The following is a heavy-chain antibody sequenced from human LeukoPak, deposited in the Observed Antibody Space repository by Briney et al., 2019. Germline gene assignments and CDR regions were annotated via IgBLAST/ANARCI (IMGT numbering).Heavy chain of an antibody. J-gene: IGHJ5*02. CDR3: ADMTTYYYDSSGYNNWFDH. D-gene: IGHD3-22*01. CDR1: GGTFISYA. CDR2: IIPIFGTA. Sequence: GASVKVSCKASGGTFISYAISWGRQAPGQGLEWRGGIIPIFGTANYAQKFQGRVTITTDESTSTAYMELSSLRSEDTAVYYCADMTTYYYDSSGYNNWFDHWGQGTLVTVSS. V-gene: IGHV1-69*05.